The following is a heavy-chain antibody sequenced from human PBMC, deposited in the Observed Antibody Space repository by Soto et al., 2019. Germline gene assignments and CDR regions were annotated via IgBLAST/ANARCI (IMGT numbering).Heavy chain of an antibody. J-gene: IGHJ6*02. CDR2: IYTSGST. V-gene: IGHV4-4*07. CDR1: GGSISSYY. D-gene: IGHD2-8*01. Sequence: QVQLQESGPGLVKPSETLSLTCTVSGGSISSYYWSWLRQPAGKGLEWIGRIYTSGSTNYNPSLKSRVTMSVDTSKNQFSLKLSSVTAADTAVYYCARGTRYCTNGVCPYYYYGMDVWGQGTTVTVSS. CDR3: ARGTRYCTNGVCPYYYYGMDV.